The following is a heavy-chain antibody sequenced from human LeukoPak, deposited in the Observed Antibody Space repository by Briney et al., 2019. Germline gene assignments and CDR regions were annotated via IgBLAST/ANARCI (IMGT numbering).Heavy chain of an antibody. V-gene: IGHV1-46*01. CDR1: GYTSTSYY. Sequence: ASVKVSCKASGYTSTSYYMHWVRQAPGEGLEWMGIINPSGGSTSYAQKFQGRVTMTRDMSTSTAYMELSSLRSEDTAVYYCASTNYLYYMDVWGKGTTVTVSS. CDR3: ASTNYLYYMDV. J-gene: IGHJ6*03. D-gene: IGHD1-7*01. CDR2: INPSGGST.